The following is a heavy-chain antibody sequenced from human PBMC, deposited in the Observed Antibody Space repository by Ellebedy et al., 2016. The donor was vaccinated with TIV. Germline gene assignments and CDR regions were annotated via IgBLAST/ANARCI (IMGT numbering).Heavy chain of an antibody. D-gene: IGHD6-13*01. CDR2: INPSGGST. CDR3: ATVRRLDSSWYRGTKSAEYFQH. V-gene: IGHV1-46*04. CDR1: GYTFTSSY. Sequence: AASVKVSCKASGYTFTSSYMHWVRHAPGQGLVRMGIINPSGGSTSYAQKLQGRVTMTRDTSTSTVYMELSSLRSEDTAVYYCATVRRLDSSWYRGTKSAEYFQHWGQGTLGTVSS. J-gene: IGHJ1*01.